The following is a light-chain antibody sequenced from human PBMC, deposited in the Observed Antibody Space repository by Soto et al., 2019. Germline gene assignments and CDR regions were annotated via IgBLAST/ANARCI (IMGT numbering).Light chain of an antibody. CDR1: QSISHH. CDR3: QQYENWPLT. Sequence: DIRMTQDPSSLSASVEDRVIITCRASQSISHHLNWYQQKPGQAPKPQIYDASTLESGVPSRFSGSGSGTDSTLTISSRQSEDFGVYFCQQYENWPLTFGGGTKVEIK. V-gene: IGKV1-39*01. CDR2: DAS. J-gene: IGKJ4*01.